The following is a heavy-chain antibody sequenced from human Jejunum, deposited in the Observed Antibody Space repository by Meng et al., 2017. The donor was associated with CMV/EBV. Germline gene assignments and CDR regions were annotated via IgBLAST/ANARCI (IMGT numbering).Heavy chain of an antibody. Sequence: SCATSGVTCSDAWMNWVRQAPGKGLEWIGRIKSKTDGGTTDYAAPVKGRFTISRDDSKNTLYLEMISLKLDDTAVYYCTTLTDWGHGDLVTVSS. CDR1: GVTCSDAW. V-gene: IGHV3-15*01. CDR2: IKSKTDGGTT. J-gene: IGHJ4*01. CDR3: TTLTD.